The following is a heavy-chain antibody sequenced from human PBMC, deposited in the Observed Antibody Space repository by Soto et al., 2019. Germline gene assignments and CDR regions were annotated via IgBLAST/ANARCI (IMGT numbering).Heavy chain of an antibody. CDR2: IIPMFGTP. CDR1: GGTFSTDA. Sequence: QVQLVQSGAEVRKPGSSVKVSCKASGGTFSTDAISWVRQAPGQGLEWMGGIIPMFGTPNYAQKFQGKVTSAADKSTSTVYMKRSSLRSAVTGFYFCTRAVRYSSGGDFDYWGQGNLVTVS. D-gene: IGHD6-19*01. CDR3: TRAVRYSSGGDFDY. V-gene: IGHV1-69*06. J-gene: IGHJ4*02.